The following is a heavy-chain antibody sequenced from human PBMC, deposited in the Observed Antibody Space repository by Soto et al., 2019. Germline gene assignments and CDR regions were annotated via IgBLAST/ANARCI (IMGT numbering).Heavy chain of an antibody. Sequence: QVQLVESGGGVVQPGRSLRLSCAASGFTFRSYGMHWVRQAPGKGLEWVAVIWFDGSNLYYADSVKGRFTISRDNSKNKLYLQMNSLRADDTAVYYCARGTGYYYYGMDVWGQGTTVTVSS. CDR1: GFTFRSYG. J-gene: IGHJ6*02. CDR3: ARGTGYYYYGMDV. CDR2: IWFDGSNL. D-gene: IGHD2-8*02. V-gene: IGHV3-33*01.